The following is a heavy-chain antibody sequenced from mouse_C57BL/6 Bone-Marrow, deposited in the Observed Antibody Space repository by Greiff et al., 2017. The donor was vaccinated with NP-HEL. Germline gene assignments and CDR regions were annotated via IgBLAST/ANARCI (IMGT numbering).Heavy chain of an antibody. D-gene: IGHD1-1*01. CDR3: ARWGDAYGGFAY. CDR1: GYTFTNYW. J-gene: IGHJ3*01. Sequence: VKLQESGAELVRPGTSVKMSCKASGYTFTNYWIGWAKQRPGHGLEWIGDIYPGGGYTNYNEKFKGKATLTADKSSSTAYMQFSSLTSEDSAIYYCARWGDAYGGFAYWGQGTLVTVSA. CDR2: IYPGGGYT. V-gene: IGHV1-63*01.